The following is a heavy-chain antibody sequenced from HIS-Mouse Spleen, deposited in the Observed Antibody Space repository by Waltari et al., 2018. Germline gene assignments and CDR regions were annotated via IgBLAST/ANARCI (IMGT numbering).Heavy chain of an antibody. CDR2: IYYSGST. CDR3: ARDPRWNDGIDY. Sequence: QLQLQESGPVLVTPSEPLSLTCTVSVGSITSSSYSWGWIRQPPGKGLEWIGSIYYSGSTYYNPSLKSRVTISVDTSKNQFSLKLSSVTAADTAVYYCARDPRWNDGIDYWGQGTLVTVSS. D-gene: IGHD1-1*01. CDR1: VGSITSSSYS. J-gene: IGHJ4*02. V-gene: IGHV4-39*07.